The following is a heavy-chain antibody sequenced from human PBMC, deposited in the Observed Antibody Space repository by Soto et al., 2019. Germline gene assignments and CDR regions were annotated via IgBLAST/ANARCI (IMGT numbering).Heavy chain of an antibody. D-gene: IGHD6-6*01. V-gene: IGHV4-30-4*01. CDR1: CGSISSGDYY. CDR2: IYYSGST. Sequence: QVQLQESGPGLVKPSQTLSLTCTVSCGSISSGDYYWSWIRQPPGKGLEWIGYIYYSGSTYYNPSLKCRVTISVDTSKNQFSLKLSSVTAADTAVYYCARDIAARPVGGWFDPWGQGTLVTVSS. J-gene: IGHJ5*02. CDR3: ARDIAARPVGGWFDP.